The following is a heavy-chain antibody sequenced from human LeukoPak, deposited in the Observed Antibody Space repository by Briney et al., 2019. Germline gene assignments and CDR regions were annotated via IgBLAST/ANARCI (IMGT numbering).Heavy chain of an antibody. J-gene: IGHJ5*02. Sequence: GASVKVSCKASGYTFTSYGISWVRQAPGQGPEWMGWISAYNGNTNYAQKLQGRVTITTDTSTSTAYMELRSLRSDDTAVYYCARYLYSSGWYLGWFDPWGQGTLVTVSS. D-gene: IGHD6-19*01. CDR3: ARYLYSSGWYLGWFDP. CDR1: GYTFTSYG. V-gene: IGHV1-18*01. CDR2: ISAYNGNT.